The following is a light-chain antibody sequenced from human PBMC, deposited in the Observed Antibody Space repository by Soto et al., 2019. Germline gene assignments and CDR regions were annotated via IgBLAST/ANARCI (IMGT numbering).Light chain of an antibody. CDR1: QGIRSW. CDR3: QQYNSYSGT. J-gene: IGKJ1*01. V-gene: IGKV1-5*03. Sequence: IQMTQSPSSLSASVGDRVTITCRASQGIRSWLAWYQQKPGKAPKLLIYKASSLESGVPSRFSGSGSGTEFTITISSLQPDDFATYYCQQYNSYSGTFGHWTKVDIK. CDR2: KAS.